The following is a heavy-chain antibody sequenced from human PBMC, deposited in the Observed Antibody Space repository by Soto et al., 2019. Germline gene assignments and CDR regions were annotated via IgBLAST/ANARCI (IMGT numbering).Heavy chain of an antibody. D-gene: IGHD2-15*01. CDR3: ARDISDCSGGNCYSDNYYYGMDV. CDR2: ISYDGGKE. CDR1: GFTFSSFG. V-gene: IGHV3-30*03. J-gene: IGHJ6*01. Sequence: PGGSLRLSCAAPGFTFSSFGMHWVRQAPGKGLEWVAFISYDGGKEFYADSVKGRFTISRDNSKNTLYLQMNSLRVEDTAVHYCARDISDCSGGNCYSDNYYYGMDVWGQGTTVTVSS.